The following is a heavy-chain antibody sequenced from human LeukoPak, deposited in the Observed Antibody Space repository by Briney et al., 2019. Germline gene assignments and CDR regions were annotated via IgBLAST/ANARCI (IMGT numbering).Heavy chain of an antibody. CDR2: ICYSGST. J-gene: IGHJ4*02. CDR1: GGSIYSYY. CDR3: ARHEYSSSSEGFDY. V-gene: IGHV4-59*08. D-gene: IGHD6-6*01. Sequence: SETLSLTCTVSGGSIYSYYWSWIRQPPGKGLEWIGYICYSGSTNYNPSLKSRVTISVDMSKNHFSLKLSSVTAPDTAVYYCARHEYSSSSEGFDYWGQGTLVSVSS.